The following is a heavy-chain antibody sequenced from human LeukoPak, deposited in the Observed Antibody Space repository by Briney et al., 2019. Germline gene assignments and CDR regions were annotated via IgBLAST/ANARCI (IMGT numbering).Heavy chain of an antibody. Sequence: GGSLRLSCAASGFTFSDYNMNWVRQAPGKGLEWVSSLSSRSDYIDYADSVRGRFTVSRDNAKNSLYLQMDSLRAEDAAVYYCARGAGYNYPYYFDYWGQGTLVTVSS. J-gene: IGHJ4*02. V-gene: IGHV3-21*04. CDR2: LSSRSDYI. D-gene: IGHD5-24*01. CDR1: GFTFSDYN. CDR3: ARGAGYNYPYYFDY.